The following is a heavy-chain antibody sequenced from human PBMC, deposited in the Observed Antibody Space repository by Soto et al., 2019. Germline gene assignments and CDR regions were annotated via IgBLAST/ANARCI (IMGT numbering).Heavy chain of an antibody. J-gene: IGHJ6*03. Sequence: EVQLLESGGGLVQPGGSLRLSCAASGFTFSSYAMSWVRQAPGKGLELVSAISGSGGSTYYADSVKGRFTIATDTSKNGLYMQMNSLRAEYTAVYYCAKLYCSSTSCYWAPEYYDYYMDSWRKGRTVTVSS. CDR1: GFTFSSYA. V-gene: IGHV3-23*01. CDR2: ISGSGGST. D-gene: IGHD2-2*01. CDR3: AKLYCSSTSCYWAPEYYDYYMDS.